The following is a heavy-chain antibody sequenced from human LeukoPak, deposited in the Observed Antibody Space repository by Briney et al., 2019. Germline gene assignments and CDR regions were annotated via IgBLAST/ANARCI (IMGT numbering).Heavy chain of an antibody. J-gene: IGHJ4*02. CDR2: IYYSGST. CDR1: GGSISSYY. CDR3: ARGIQWLFPY. V-gene: IGHV4-39*07. D-gene: IGHD5-12*01. Sequence: SETLSLTCTVSGGSISSYYWGWIRQPPGKGLEWIGSIYYSGSTYYNPSLKSRVTISVDTSKNQFSLKLSSVTAADTAVYYCARGIQWLFPYWGQGTLVTVSS.